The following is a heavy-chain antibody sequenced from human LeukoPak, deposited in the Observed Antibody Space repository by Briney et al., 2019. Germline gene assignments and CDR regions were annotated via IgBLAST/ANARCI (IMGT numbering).Heavy chain of an antibody. CDR1: GGSFSGYY. CDR3: ARRNKYSRARGYSYGYGY. J-gene: IGHJ4*02. V-gene: IGHV4-34*01. D-gene: IGHD5-18*01. CDR2: INHSGST. Sequence: SETLSLTCAVYGGSFSGYYWSWIRQPPGKGLEWIGEINHSGSTNYNPSLKSRVTISVDTSKNQFSLKLSSVTAADTAVYYCARRNKYSRARGYSYGYGYWGKGTLVTVSS.